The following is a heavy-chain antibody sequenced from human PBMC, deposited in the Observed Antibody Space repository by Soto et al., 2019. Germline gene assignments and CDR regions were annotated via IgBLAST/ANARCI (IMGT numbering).Heavy chain of an antibody. J-gene: IGHJ4*02. CDR3: ARVFTTVVTVAFDY. CDR2: INPTHGIA. V-gene: IGHV1-69*02. CDR1: GGTFSSYT. D-gene: IGHD4-17*01. Sequence: QVQLVQSGAEVKKPGSSVKVSCKASGGTFSSYTISWVRQAPGQGLEWMGRINPTHGIANYAQKFQGRVTITADKPTSTAYMELSSLSSEDTAVYYCARVFTTVVTVAFDYWGQGTLVTVSS.